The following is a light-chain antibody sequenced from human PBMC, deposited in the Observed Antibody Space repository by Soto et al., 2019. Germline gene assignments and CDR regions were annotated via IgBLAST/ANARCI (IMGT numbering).Light chain of an antibody. J-gene: IGLJ1*01. CDR3: QSYDSSLSGYV. V-gene: IGLV1-40*01. Sequence: QSALTQPPSVSGAPGQRVTISCTGSSSNIGAGYDVHWYQQLPGTAPKLLIYLNSNRPSGVPDRFSGSKSATSASLAITGLQAEDEADYYCQSYDSSLSGYVFGTGTKLTVL. CDR2: LNS. CDR1: SSNIGAGYD.